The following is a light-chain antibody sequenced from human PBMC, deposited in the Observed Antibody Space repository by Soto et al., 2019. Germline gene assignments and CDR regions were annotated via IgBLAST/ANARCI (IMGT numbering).Light chain of an antibody. Sequence: QSALTQPVPVSGSPGQSITVSCTGTSSDVGGYNSVSWYQQHPGKPPKLIIYEVSNRPSGVSHRFSGSKSAITASLTISGLEADGEADYYCSSYASTSSDVFATETKVTVL. V-gene: IGLV2-14*03. J-gene: IGLJ1*01. CDR2: EVS. CDR3: SSYASTSSDV. CDR1: SSDVGGYNS.